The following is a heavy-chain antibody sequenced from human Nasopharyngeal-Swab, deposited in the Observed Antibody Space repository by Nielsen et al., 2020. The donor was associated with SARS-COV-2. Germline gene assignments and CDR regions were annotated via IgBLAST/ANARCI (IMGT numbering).Heavy chain of an antibody. V-gene: IGHV1-18*01. Sequence: ASVKVSCKASGYTFTSYGISWVRQAPGQGLEWMGWISAYNGNTNYAQKLQGRVTMTTDTSTSTAYMELRSLRSDYTAVYYCARLYCGGDCSYYYYYGMDVWGQGTTVTVSS. CDR1: GYTFTSYG. J-gene: IGHJ6*02. CDR2: ISAYNGNT. D-gene: IGHD2-21*02. CDR3: ARLYCGGDCSYYYYYGMDV.